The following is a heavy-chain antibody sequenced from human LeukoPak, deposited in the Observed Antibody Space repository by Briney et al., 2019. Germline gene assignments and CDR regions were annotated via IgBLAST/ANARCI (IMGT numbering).Heavy chain of an antibody. CDR2: ISGSGGSA. Sequence: GGSLRLSCAASGFTFSNYAMSWVRQAPGKGLEWVSVISGSGGSAYYADSVKGRFTISRDNSKNTLYLQMNSLRAEDTAVYYCAKDPGYDILTGYYSYWGQGTLVTVSS. D-gene: IGHD3-9*01. CDR1: GFTFSNYA. V-gene: IGHV3-23*01. J-gene: IGHJ4*02. CDR3: AKDPGYDILTGYYSY.